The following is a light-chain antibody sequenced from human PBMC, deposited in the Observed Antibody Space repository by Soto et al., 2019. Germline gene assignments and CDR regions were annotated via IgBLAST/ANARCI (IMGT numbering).Light chain of an antibody. CDR1: SSDVGGYDY. J-gene: IGLJ2*01. CDR2: NVR. CDR3: SSYTNSGTVL. V-gene: IGLV2-14*01. Sequence: QSVLTQPASLSGSPGQSITISCTGTSSDVGGYDYVSWYQQYAGKAPKLTIYNVRNRPSGVSNRFSGSKSGNTASLTISGLQPEDEADYFCSSYTNSGTVLFGGGTKLTVL.